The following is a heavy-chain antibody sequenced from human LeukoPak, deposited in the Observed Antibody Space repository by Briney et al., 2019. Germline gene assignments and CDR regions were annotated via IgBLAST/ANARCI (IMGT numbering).Heavy chain of an antibody. Sequence: GGSLRLSCAASGFTFSDYYMTWIRQAPGKGLERVAYITNGGSILYYADSVKGRFTISRDNAKNSLFLQMNSLRAEDTAVYYCARDGSRSWSLNTWFDPWGQGTQVTVSS. CDR3: ARDGSRSWSLNTWFDP. J-gene: IGHJ5*02. CDR2: ITNGGSIL. V-gene: IGHV3-11*04. D-gene: IGHD6-13*01. CDR1: GFTFSDYY.